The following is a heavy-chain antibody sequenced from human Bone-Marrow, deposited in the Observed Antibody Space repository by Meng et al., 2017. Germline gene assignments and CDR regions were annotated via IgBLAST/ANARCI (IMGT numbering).Heavy chain of an antibody. CDR3: ARELSSRWYDDPFDY. CDR2: IWYDGSNK. CDR1: GFTFSSYG. D-gene: IGHD6-13*01. Sequence: GGSLRLSCAASGFTFSSYGMHWVRQAPGKGLEWVAVIWYDGSNKYYADSVKGRFTISRDNSKNTLYLQMNSLRAEDTAVYYCARELSSRWYDDPFDYWGQGTLVTVSS. V-gene: IGHV3-33*01. J-gene: IGHJ4*02.